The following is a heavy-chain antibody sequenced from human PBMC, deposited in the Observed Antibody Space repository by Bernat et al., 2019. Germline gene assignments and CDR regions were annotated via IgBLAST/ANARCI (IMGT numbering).Heavy chain of an antibody. V-gene: IGHV3-30-3*01. D-gene: IGHD6-19*01. J-gene: IGHJ4*02. CDR1: GFTFSSYA. CDR2: ISYDGSNK. CDR3: ARTHSSGWIYFDY. Sequence: QVQLVESGGGVVQPGRSLRLSCAASGFTFSSYAMHWVRQAPGKGLEWVAVISYDGSNKYYADSVKGRFTISRDNSKNTLYLQMNSLGAEDTAVYYCARTHSSGWIYFDYWGQGTLVTVSS.